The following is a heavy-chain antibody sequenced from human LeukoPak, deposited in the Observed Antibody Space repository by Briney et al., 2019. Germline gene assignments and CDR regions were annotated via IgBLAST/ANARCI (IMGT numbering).Heavy chain of an antibody. CDR2: IYYSGST. CDR1: GGSISSYY. CDR3: ASSRGDSSSWYAD. J-gene: IGHJ4*02. Sequence: SETLSLTCTVSGGSISSYYWSWIRQPPGKGLEWIGYIYYSGSTNYNPSLKSRVTISVDTSKNQFSLKLSSVTAAGTAVYYCASSRGDSSSWYADWGQGTLVTVSS. D-gene: IGHD6-13*01. V-gene: IGHV4-59*01.